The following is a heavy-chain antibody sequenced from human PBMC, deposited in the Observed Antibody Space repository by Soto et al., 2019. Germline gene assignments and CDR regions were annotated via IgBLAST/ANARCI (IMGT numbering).Heavy chain of an antibody. D-gene: IGHD4-17*01. Sequence: QVQLVQSGAEVKKPGASVKVSCKATGYTFTSYGISWVRQAPGQGIEWMGWISAYNGNTNYAQKLQGRVTMTTDTSTSTAYMELRSLRSDDTAVYYCAREEDDGDSDGGGWFDPWGQGTLVTVSS. CDR3: AREEDDGDSDGGGWFDP. V-gene: IGHV1-18*01. CDR2: ISAYNGNT. CDR1: GYTFTSYG. J-gene: IGHJ5*02.